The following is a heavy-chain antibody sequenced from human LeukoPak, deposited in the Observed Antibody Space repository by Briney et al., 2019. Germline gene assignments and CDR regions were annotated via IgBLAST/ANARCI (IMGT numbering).Heavy chain of an antibody. CDR1: GGSISSYY. V-gene: IGHV4-59*01. Sequence: SETLSLTCTVSGGSISSYYWSWIRQPPAKGLEWIGYIYYSGSTNYNPSLKSRVTISVDTSKNQFSLKLSSVTAADTAVYYCARGNLGYCSSTSCYTDFDYWGQGTLVTVSS. J-gene: IGHJ4*02. D-gene: IGHD2-2*02. CDR3: ARGNLGYCSSTSCYTDFDY. CDR2: IYYSGST.